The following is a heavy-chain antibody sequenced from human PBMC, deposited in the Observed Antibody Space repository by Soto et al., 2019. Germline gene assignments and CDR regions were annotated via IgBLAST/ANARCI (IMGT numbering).Heavy chain of an antibody. CDR1: GFNFNNFA. V-gene: IGHV3-23*01. Sequence: EEQVSESGGGLVQSGGSLRLSCAASGFNFNNFAMSWIRQAPGKGLEWVSHISSSGDSRDYADSVRGRFTISRDNSKNVLFLQMNSLRADDTATYYCAKDPPSPWTANWVDPWGKGTLVTVSS. CDR3: AKDPPSPWTANWVDP. CDR2: ISSSGDSR. J-gene: IGHJ5*02. D-gene: IGHD5-12*01.